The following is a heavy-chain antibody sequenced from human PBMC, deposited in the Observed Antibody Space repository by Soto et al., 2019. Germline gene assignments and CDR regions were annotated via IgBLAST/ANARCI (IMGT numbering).Heavy chain of an antibody. CDR2: IDPSDSYT. J-gene: IGHJ6*02. CDR1: GYSFTSYW. D-gene: IGHD3-10*01. CDR3: ARHRANYYGSGSYYTSYYYYYGMDV. V-gene: IGHV5-10-1*01. Sequence: GESLKISCKGSGYSFTSYWISWVCQMPGKGLEWMGRIDPSDSYTNYSPSFQGHVTISADKSISTAYLQWSSLKASDTAMYYCARHRANYYGSGSYYTSYYYYYGMDVWGQGTTVTVSS.